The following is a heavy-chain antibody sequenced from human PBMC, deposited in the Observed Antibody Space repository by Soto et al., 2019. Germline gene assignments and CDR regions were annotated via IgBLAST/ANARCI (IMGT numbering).Heavy chain of an antibody. CDR2: IYYSGNT. J-gene: IGHJ6*02. CDR3: ARVRVWRSYGMDV. CDR1: GGSIGSGDYY. V-gene: IGHV4-30-4*01. D-gene: IGHD6-6*01. Sequence: PSETLSLTCTVSGGSIGSGDYYWSWIRQPPGKGLEWIGYIYYSGNTYYNPSLKSRLTISLDTSKNQFSLKLSSVTAADTAVYYCARVRVWRSYGMDVWGQGTTVTVSS.